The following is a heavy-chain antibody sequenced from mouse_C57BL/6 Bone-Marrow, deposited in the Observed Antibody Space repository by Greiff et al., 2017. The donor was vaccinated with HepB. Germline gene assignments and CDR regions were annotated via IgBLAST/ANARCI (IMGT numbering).Heavy chain of an antibody. CDR1: GYTFTSYG. D-gene: IGHD2-3*01. V-gene: IGHV1-81*01. J-gene: IGHJ2*01. CDR3: ARWLLPCTGVDY. CDR2: IYPRGGNT. Sequence: VKLVESGAELARPGASVKLSCKASGYTFTSYGMSWVKQRPGQGLEWIGEIYPRGGNTYYNEKFKGKATMTADKSSSTAYMELRSLTSEASAVYCCARWLLPCTGVDYGCQGTTLTVSS.